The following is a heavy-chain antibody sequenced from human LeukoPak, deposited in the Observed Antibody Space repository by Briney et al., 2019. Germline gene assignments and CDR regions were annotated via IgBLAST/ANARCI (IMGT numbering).Heavy chain of an antibody. CDR1: GGSISSYY. Sequence: SETLSLTCTVSGGSISSYYWSWIRQPAGKGLEWIGRIYTSGSTNYNPSLKSRVTISVDTSKNQFSLKLSSVTAADTAVYYCARGIVGATSTYFDYWGQGTLVTVSS. CDR2: IYTSGST. V-gene: IGHV4-4*07. CDR3: ARGIVGATSTYFDY. J-gene: IGHJ4*02. D-gene: IGHD1-26*01.